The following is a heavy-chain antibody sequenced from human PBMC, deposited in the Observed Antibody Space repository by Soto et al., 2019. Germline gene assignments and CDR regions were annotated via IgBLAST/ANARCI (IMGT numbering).Heavy chain of an antibody. Sequence: SQTLSLTCAISGDRVSRNIAAWNWIRPSPSRGLEWLGRTYYRSTWYYEYALSVKGRITVSPDTSKNQFSLQLNSVTPDDTAVYYCAADHVGSPGDYWGQGTLVTVSS. D-gene: IGHD1-26*01. J-gene: IGHJ4*02. CDR2: TYYRSTWYY. V-gene: IGHV6-1*01. CDR1: GDRVSRNIAA. CDR3: AADHVGSPGDY.